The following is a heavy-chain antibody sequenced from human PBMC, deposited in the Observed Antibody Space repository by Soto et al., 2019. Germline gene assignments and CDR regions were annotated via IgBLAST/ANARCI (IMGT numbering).Heavy chain of an antibody. CDR3: ARGGVDSSGPTGYNWFDP. Sequence: QVQLVQSGAEVKKPGASVKVSCKASGYTFTSYDINWVRQATGQGLEWMGWMNPNSGNTGYAQKFQGRVTMTRNTSISTAYMELSSLRSEDTAGYYCARGGVDSSGPTGYNWFDPWGQGTLVTVSS. J-gene: IGHJ5*02. CDR1: GYTFTSYD. CDR2: MNPNSGNT. D-gene: IGHD3-22*01. V-gene: IGHV1-8*01.